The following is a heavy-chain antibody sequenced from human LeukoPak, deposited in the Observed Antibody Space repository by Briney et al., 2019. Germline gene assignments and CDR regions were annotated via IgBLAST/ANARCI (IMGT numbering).Heavy chain of an antibody. CDR2: IWYDGSNK. CDR1: GFTFSSYG. CDR3: ARGHCSSTSCYGYFDY. D-gene: IGHD2-2*01. Sequence: GRSLRLSCAASGFTFSSYGMHWVRQAPGKGLEWVAVIWYDGSNKYYADSVKGRFTISGDNSKNTLYLQMNSLRAEDTAVYYCARGHCSSTSCYGYFDYWGQGTLVTVSS. J-gene: IGHJ4*02. V-gene: IGHV3-33*01.